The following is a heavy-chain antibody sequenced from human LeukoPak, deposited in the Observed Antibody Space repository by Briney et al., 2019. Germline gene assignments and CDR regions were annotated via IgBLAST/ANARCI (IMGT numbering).Heavy chain of an antibody. CDR2: INTDGSST. V-gene: IGHV3-74*01. Sequence: TGGSLRLSCAASGFTFSSYWMHWVRQAPGKGLVWVSRINTDGSSTSYADSVKGRFTISRDNAKNTLYLQMNSLRAEDTAVYYCARVGCSSTSCYFHYYYMDVWGKGTTVTVSS. CDR3: ARVGCSSTSCYFHYYYMDV. J-gene: IGHJ6*03. CDR1: GFTFSSYW. D-gene: IGHD2-2*01.